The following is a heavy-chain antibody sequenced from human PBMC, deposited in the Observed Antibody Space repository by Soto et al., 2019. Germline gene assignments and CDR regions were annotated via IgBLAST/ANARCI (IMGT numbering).Heavy chain of an antibody. CDR3: VKAPWAPGYFDS. Sequence: GGSLRLSCSASGFSFSSSAMYWVRQTPGKGLQYVSAISTNGGSTYYADSVKGRFTISRDNSKNILYLQMNSLRPEDTSLYYCVKAPWAPGYFDSWDQGTLVTVSS. J-gene: IGHJ4*02. CDR1: GFSFSSSA. V-gene: IGHV3-64D*08. D-gene: IGHD3-10*01. CDR2: ISTNGGST.